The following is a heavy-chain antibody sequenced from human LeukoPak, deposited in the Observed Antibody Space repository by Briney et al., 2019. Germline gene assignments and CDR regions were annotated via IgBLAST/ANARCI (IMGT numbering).Heavy chain of an antibody. CDR2: ISDSGGCT. V-gene: IGHV3-23*01. CDR1: GLTFSSYA. Sequence: GGSLRLSCAASGLTFSSYAMSWVRQAPGKGLEWVSGISDSGGCTYYADSVKGRFTISRDNSKNTVYLQMNSLTADDTAVYYCAKTTVGYSSGRYPGWPADCWGQGTLVTVSS. CDR3: AKTTVGYSSGRYPGWPADC. J-gene: IGHJ4*02. D-gene: IGHD6-19*01.